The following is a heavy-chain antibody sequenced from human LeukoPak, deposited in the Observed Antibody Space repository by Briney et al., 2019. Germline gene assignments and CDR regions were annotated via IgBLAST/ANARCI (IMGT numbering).Heavy chain of an antibody. V-gene: IGHV4-39*01. Sequence: SETLSLTCTVSGGSISGYYWVWIRQPLGAGLDWIATISYSGDTYHTASLRSRVTISLDTTKNQFSLKLTSVTAADTAMYFCARHRASNPFDDWGQGTLVTVSS. CDR2: ISYSGDT. CDR3: ARHRASNPFDD. J-gene: IGHJ4*02. CDR1: GGSISGYY. D-gene: IGHD1-14*01.